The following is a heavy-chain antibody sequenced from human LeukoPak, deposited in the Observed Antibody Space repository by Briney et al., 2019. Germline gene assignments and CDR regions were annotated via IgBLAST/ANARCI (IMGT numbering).Heavy chain of an antibody. CDR2: IYTTETT. D-gene: IGHD3-10*01. CDR3: ARDHRGARLAFDI. J-gene: IGHJ3*02. V-gene: IGHV4-4*07. CDR1: GGSISTYF. Sequence: SETLSLTCTVSGGSISTYFWSWIRQPAGKGLEWIGRIYTTETTNYNPSLKSRITMSVDKSKNQFSLKLSSVTAADTAVYYCARDHRGARLAFDIWGQGKMVTVSS.